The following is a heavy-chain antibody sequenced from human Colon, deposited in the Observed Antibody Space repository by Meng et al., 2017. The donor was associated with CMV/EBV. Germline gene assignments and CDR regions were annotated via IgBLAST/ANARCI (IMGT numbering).Heavy chain of an antibody. Sequence: GESLKISCAASGFTFSSYAMSWVRQAPGKGLEWVSVIYSGGSSTYYADSVKGRFTISRDNSKNTLYLQMNSLRAEDTAVYYCAKGGNWGFWSFDYWAREPWSPSPQ. CDR1: GFTFSSYA. CDR2: IYSGGSST. V-gene: IGHV3-23*03. D-gene: IGHD3-3*01. J-gene: IGHJ4*02. CDR3: AKGGNWGFWSFDY.